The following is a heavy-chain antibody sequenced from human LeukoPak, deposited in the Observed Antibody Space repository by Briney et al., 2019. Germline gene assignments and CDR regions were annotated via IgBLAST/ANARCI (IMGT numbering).Heavy chain of an antibody. D-gene: IGHD3-10*01. V-gene: IGHV4-59*12. Sequence: PSETLSLTCTVSGGSISSYYWSWIRQPPGKGLEWIGYIYYSGSTNYNPSLKSRVTISVDTSKNQFSLKLSSVTAADTAVYYCARDQGDGSGSRFDYWGQGTLVTVSS. CDR2: IYYSGST. J-gene: IGHJ4*02. CDR3: ARDQGDGSGSRFDY. CDR1: GGSISSYY.